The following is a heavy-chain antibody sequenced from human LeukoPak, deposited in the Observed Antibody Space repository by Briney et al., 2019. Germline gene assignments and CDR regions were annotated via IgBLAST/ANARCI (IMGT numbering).Heavy chain of an antibody. V-gene: IGHV6-1*01. J-gene: IGHJ4*02. CDR1: GDSVSSNSAA. CDR3: ARGFEVLSSSARLLFDY. CDR2: TYYRSKWYN. Sequence: SQTLSLTCAISGDSVSSNSAAWNWIRQSPSRGLEWLGRTYYRSKWYNDYAVSVKSRITINPDTSKNQFSLQLNSVTPEDTAVYYCARGFEVLSSSARLLFDYWGQGTLVTVSS. D-gene: IGHD6-6*01.